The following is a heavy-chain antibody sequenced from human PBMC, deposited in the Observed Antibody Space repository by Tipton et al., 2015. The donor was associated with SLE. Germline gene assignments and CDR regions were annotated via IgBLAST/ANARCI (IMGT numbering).Heavy chain of an antibody. J-gene: IGHJ3*02. D-gene: IGHD2-8*02. CDR2: IYSGGST. Sequence: QLVQSGGGLVQPGGSLRLSCAASGFTVSSNYMSWVRQAPGKGLEWVSVIYSGGSTYYAVSVKGRFTISRDNSKNTLYLQMNSLRAEDPSVYSCARGHCAGGVCSDAFYIWGQGTMVTVSS. CDR3: ARGHCAGGVCSDAFYI. V-gene: IGHV3-53*04. CDR1: GFTVSSNY.